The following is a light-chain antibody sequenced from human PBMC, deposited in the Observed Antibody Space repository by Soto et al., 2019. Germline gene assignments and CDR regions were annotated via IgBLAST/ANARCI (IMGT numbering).Light chain of an antibody. CDR3: QQYEKLPT. Sequence: DIQMTQSPSSLSASVGDRVTITCRAGQHISTYLNWYQQKPGRAPKLLIYDASNLEAGVPSRFRGSGSGTDFTFTISRLQPEDIATYYCQQYEKLPTFGQGTRLEIK. J-gene: IGKJ5*01. CDR1: QHISTY. V-gene: IGKV1-33*01. CDR2: DAS.